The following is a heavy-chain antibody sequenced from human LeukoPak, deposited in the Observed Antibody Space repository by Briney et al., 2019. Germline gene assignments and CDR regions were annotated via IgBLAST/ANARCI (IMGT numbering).Heavy chain of an antibody. J-gene: IGHJ4*02. D-gene: IGHD3-22*01. Sequence: GGSLRLSCATSGFTFSNNYISWVRQAPGKGLEWVSGINWNGGSTGYADSVKGRFTISRDNAKNSLYLQMNSLRAEDTALYYCARDRNYDSSGYYDYWGQGTLVTVSS. CDR2: INWNGGST. CDR3: ARDRNYDSSGYYDY. V-gene: IGHV3-20*04. CDR1: GFTFSNNY.